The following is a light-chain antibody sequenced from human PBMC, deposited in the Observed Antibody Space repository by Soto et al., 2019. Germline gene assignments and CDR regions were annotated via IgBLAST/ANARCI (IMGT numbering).Light chain of an antibody. CDR3: QQRSNWPPT. CDR1: QSVSTY. CDR2: DAS. V-gene: IGKV3-11*01. Sequence: EIVLTQSPATLSLSPGERATLSCRASQSVSTYLAWYRQKPGQAPRLLIYDASSRATGIPARFSGSGSGTDFTLTISSLEPEDFAVYYCQQRSNWPPTFGQGTKLEIK. J-gene: IGKJ2*01.